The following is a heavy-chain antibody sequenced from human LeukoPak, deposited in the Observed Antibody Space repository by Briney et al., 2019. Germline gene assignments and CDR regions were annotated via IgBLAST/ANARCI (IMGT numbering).Heavy chain of an antibody. CDR1: GFTFNNAW. J-gene: IGHJ4*02. Sequence: GGSLRLSCAASGFTFNNAWMSWVRQAPGKGLEWVGRIKSKTDGGTTDYAAPVKGRFTISRDDSKNTLYLQMNSLKTEDTAVYYCTTKIKLRYFDWLDYWGQGTLVTVSS. D-gene: IGHD3-9*01. CDR2: IKSKTDGGTT. V-gene: IGHV3-15*01. CDR3: TTKIKLRYFDWLDY.